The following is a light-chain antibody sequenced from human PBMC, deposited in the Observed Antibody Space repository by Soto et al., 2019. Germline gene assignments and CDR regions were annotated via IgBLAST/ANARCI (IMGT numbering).Light chain of an antibody. CDR3: CSYTSSDTHLV. CDR1: SSDVGGYNY. CDR2: EVI. J-gene: IGLJ3*02. V-gene: IGLV2-14*01. Sequence: SVLTQPASVSGSPGQSITISCTGSSSDVGGYNYVSWYQQHPGKAPKLMIYEVINRPSGVSSRFSGSKSGNTASLTISGLQAEDEADYYCCSYTSSDTHLVFGGGTKLTVL.